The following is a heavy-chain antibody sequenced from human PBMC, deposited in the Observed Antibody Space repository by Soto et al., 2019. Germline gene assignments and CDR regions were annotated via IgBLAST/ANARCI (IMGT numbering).Heavy chain of an antibody. CDR2: IKQDGSEK. Sequence: EVQLVESGGGLVQPGGSLRLSCAASGFTFSSYWMSWVRQAPGKGLEWVANIKQDGSEKYYVDSVKGRFTISRDNAKNSLSLQMNSLRAEDTAVYYCARETYNCRGGSCYSYYFDYWGQGTLVTVSS. V-gene: IGHV3-7*05. CDR1: GFTFSSYW. D-gene: IGHD2-15*01. J-gene: IGHJ4*02. CDR3: ARETYNCRGGSCYSYYFDY.